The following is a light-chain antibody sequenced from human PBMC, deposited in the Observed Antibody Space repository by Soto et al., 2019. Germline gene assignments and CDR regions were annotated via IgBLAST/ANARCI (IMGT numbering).Light chain of an antibody. CDR3: QQYDSYPWP. Sequence: DIQMTQYTSSLSASVGDRVTITCQASQDISSSLNWYQQKPGKAPKLLISDASYLENGVPSRFSGSGSGTEFTLTLSGLQPDDFASYYCQQYDSYPWPLGQVAKVAIK. CDR2: DAS. CDR1: QDISSS. J-gene: IGKJ1*01. V-gene: IGKV1-33*01.